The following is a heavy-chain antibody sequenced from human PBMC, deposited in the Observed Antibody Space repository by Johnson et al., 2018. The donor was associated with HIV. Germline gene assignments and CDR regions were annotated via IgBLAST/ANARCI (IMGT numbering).Heavy chain of an antibody. J-gene: IGHJ3*02. CDR2: IRSDGSDK. Sequence: VQLVESGGGVVQPGRSLRLSCAASGFTFSIYDIQWVRQAPGKGLEWVAYIRSDGSDKKYVDSVKGRFTISRDNSKNTVYLQMNSLRDEDTSVYYCTIWRWGWAGQEALDIWGPGTMVTVSS. CDR3: TIWRWGWAGQEALDI. CDR1: GFTFSIYD. D-gene: IGHD5-24*01. V-gene: IGHV3-30*02.